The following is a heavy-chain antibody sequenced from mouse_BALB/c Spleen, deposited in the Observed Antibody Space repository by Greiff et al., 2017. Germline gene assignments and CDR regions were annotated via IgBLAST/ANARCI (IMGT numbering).Heavy chain of an antibody. V-gene: IGHV5-17*02. CDR3: ARGDYGSSYGWFAY. CDR2: ISSGSSTI. J-gene: IGHJ3*01. D-gene: IGHD1-1*01. Sequence: EVQGVESGGGLVQPGGSRKLSCAASGFTFSSFGMHWVRQAPEKGLEWVAYISSGSSTIYYADTVKGRFTISRDNPKNTLFLQMTSLRSEDTAMYYCARGDYGSSYGWFAYWGQGTLVTVSA. CDR1: GFTFSSFG.